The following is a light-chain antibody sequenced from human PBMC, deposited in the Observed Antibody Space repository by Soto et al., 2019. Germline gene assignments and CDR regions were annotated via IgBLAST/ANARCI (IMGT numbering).Light chain of an antibody. CDR1: SSDVGAYIF. V-gene: IGLV2-8*01. CDR2: DGN. J-gene: IGLJ1*01. Sequence: QSVLTQPPSASGSPVQSVTISCTGTSSDVGAYIFVSWYQQHPGKAPKLMVYDGNRRPPGVPDRFFGSKSGNTASLTVSGLQAEDGADYYCVSFAGGTYVFGTGTKVTVL. CDR3: VSFAGGTYV.